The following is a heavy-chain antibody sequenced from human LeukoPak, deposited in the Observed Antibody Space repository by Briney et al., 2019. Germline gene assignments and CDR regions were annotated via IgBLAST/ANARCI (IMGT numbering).Heavy chain of an antibody. D-gene: IGHD3-10*01. J-gene: IGHJ4*02. CDR2: ISYSSSTI. Sequence: GGSLRLSCAASGFTFSSYSMNWVRQAPGKGLEWVSYISYSSSTIYYADSVKGRFTISRDNAKNSLYLQVNSLRAEDTAVYYCAREARMVRGVMNDYWGQGTLVTVSS. CDR1: GFTFSSYS. CDR3: AREARMVRGVMNDY. V-gene: IGHV3-48*01.